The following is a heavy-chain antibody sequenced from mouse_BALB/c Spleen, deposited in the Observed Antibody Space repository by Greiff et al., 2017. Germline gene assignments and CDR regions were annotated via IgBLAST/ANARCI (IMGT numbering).Heavy chain of an antibody. Sequence: VQLQQSGPGLVAPSQSLSITCTVSGFSLTGYGVNWVRQPPGKGLEWLGMIWGDGSTDYNSALKSRLSISKDNSKSQVFLKMNSMQTDDTARYYCARDHDYDAMDYWGQGTSVTVSS. D-gene: IGHD2-4*01. V-gene: IGHV2-6-7*01. CDR3: ARDHDYDAMDY. CDR2: IWGDGST. J-gene: IGHJ4*01. CDR1: GFSLTGYG.